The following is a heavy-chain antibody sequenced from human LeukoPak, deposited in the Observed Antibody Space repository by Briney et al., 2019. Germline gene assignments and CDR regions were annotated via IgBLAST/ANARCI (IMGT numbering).Heavy chain of an antibody. D-gene: IGHD6-19*01. V-gene: IGHV1-46*01. CDR3: ARDGDKYSSGWYTFVYY. Sequence: ASVKVSCKASGYTFTSYYMHWVRQAPGQGLEWMGIINPSGGSTSYAQKFQGRVTMTRDTSTSTVYMELSSLGSEDTAVYYCARDGDKYSSGWYTFVYYWGQGTLVTVSS. CDR1: GYTFTSYY. CDR2: INPSGGST. J-gene: IGHJ4*02.